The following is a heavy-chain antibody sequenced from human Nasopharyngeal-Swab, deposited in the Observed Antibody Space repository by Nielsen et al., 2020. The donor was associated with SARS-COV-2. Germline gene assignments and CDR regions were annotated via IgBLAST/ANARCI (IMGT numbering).Heavy chain of an antibody. CDR1: GGSFSGYY. V-gene: IGHV4-34*01. CDR2: INHSGST. CDR3: ARLALYGDYGGVDP. J-gene: IGHJ5*02. D-gene: IGHD4-17*01. Sequence: SETLSLTCAVYGGSFSGYYWSWIRPPPGKGLEWIGEINHSGSTNYNPSLKSRVTISVDTSKNQFSLKLSSVTAADTAVYYCARLALYGDYGGVDPWGQGTLVTVSS.